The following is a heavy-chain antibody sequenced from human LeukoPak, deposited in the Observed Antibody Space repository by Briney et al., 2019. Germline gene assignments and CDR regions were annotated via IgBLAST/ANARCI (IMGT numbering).Heavy chain of an antibody. CDR1: GFTFSSYG. J-gene: IGHJ3*02. D-gene: IGHD3-22*01. CDR3: ARAEGYYDSSGNDAFDI. Sequence: GRSLRLSCAASGFTFSSYGMHWVRQAPGKGLVGVAVIWYNGSNRYDADSVKGLFTSARDNSKNTLYLQMNSLRAEDTAVYYCARAEGYYDSSGNDAFDIWCQETMVAVSS. V-gene: IGHV3-33*01. CDR2: IWYNGSNR.